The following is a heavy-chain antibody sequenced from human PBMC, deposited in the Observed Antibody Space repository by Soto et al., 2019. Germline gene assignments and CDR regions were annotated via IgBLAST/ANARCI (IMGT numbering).Heavy chain of an antibody. CDR2: IYSGGST. CDR3: ARQVTSFGSARGMDA. J-gene: IGHJ6*04. CDR1: GFTVSSNY. Sequence: PGGSLRLSCAASGFTVSSNYMSWVRQAPGKGLEWVSVIYSGGSTYYADSVKGRSTISRDNSKNTLYLQMNSLRAEHTEVYYCARQVTSFGSARGMDAWGKGPTATAPQ. D-gene: IGHD2-15*01. V-gene: IGHV3-53*01.